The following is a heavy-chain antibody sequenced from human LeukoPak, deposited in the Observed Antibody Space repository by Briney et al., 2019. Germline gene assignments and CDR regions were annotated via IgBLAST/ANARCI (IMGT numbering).Heavy chain of an antibody. CDR1: GGSISSSSYY. V-gene: IGHV4-39*07. CDR2: IYYSGST. CDR3: ARDHRFIWFGEALGYYMDV. Sequence: SETLSLTCTVSGGSISSSSYYWGWIRQPPGKGLEWIGSIYYSGSTYYNPSLKSRVTISVDTSKNQFSLKLSSVTAADTAVYYCARDHRFIWFGEALGYYMDVWGKGTTVTISS. J-gene: IGHJ6*03. D-gene: IGHD3-10*01.